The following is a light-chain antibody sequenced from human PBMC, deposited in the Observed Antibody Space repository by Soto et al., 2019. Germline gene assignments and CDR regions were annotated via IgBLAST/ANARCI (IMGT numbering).Light chain of an antibody. CDR3: QQYNSYGYT. J-gene: IGKJ2*01. CDR1: QSISSW. CDR2: KVS. V-gene: IGKV1-5*03. Sequence: DIQMTQSPSTLSASVGDRVTITGRASQSISSWLAWYQQKRGKAPKLLIYKVSSLDSGVPSRFSGSGSGTEFTLNISSQQPDDFATYYCQQYNSYGYTFGQGTKLEIK.